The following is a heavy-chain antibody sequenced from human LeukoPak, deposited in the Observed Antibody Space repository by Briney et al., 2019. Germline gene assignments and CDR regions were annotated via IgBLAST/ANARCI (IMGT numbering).Heavy chain of an antibody. Sequence: PSETLSLTCTVSGGSISSGGYYWSWIRQHPGKGLEWIGYIYYSGSTYYNPSLKSRVTISVDTSKNQFSLKLSSVTAADTAVYYCAGLYCSGGSCYRGGNWFDPWGQGTLVTVSS. J-gene: IGHJ5*02. CDR3: AGLYCSGGSCYRGGNWFDP. CDR2: IYYSGST. V-gene: IGHV4-31*03. D-gene: IGHD2-15*01. CDR1: GGSISSGGYY.